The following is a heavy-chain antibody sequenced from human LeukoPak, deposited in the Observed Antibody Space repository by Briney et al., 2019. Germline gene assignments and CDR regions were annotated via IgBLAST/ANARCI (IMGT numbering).Heavy chain of an antibody. CDR3: ARSAAAGPSYYFDY. J-gene: IGHJ4*02. CDR2: IIPIFGTA. V-gene: IGHV1-69*13. D-gene: IGHD6-13*01. Sequence: WASVKVSCKASGGTFSSYAISWVRQAPGQGLEWMGGIIPIFGTANYAQKFQGRVTITADESTSTAYMELSSLRSEDTAAYYCARSAAAGPSYYFDYWGQGTLVTVSS. CDR1: GGTFSSYA.